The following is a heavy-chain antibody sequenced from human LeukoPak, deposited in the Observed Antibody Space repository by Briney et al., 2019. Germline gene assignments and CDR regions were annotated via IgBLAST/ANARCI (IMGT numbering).Heavy chain of an antibody. J-gene: IGHJ6*02. CDR2: XNPSGGST. Sequence: GASVKVSCKXSGYTFTSXXXXXXXQAPGQGXXXXXXXNPSGGSTSYAQKFQGRVTMTRDTSTSTVYMELTSLRSEDTAVYYCARDTAVIAYYYYGMDVWGQGTTVTVSS. V-gene: IGHV1-46*01. CDR1: GYTFTSXX. CDR3: ARDTAVIAYYYYGMDV. D-gene: IGHD5-18*01.